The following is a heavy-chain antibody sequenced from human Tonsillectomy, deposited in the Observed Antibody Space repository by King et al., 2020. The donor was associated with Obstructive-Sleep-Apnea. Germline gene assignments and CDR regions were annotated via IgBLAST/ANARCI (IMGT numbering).Heavy chain of an antibody. CDR3: ARVWSTVVTNDAFDI. CDR1: GGSISSYS. CDR2: SYNTGST. D-gene: IGHD4-23*01. J-gene: IGHJ3*02. V-gene: IGHV4-59*01. Sequence: VQLQESGPGLVKPSETLSLTCTVSGGSISSYSWTWIRQPPGKGLEWIGYSYNTGSTNYNPSLKSRVTISIDTSKNQFSLKLSSVTAADTAVYYCARVWSTVVTNDAFDIWGQGTMVTVSS.